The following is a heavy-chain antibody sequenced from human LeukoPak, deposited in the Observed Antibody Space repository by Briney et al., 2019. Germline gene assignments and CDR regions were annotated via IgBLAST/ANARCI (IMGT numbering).Heavy chain of an antibody. Sequence: GGSLRLSCAASGFTFSSYGMHWVRQAPGKGLEWVAFIRYDGSNKYYADSVKGRFTISRDNSENTLYLRMNNLRAEDTTVVYCARTYYDYWSGPYAFDIWGQGTMATVSS. CDR3: ARTYYDYWSGPYAFDI. J-gene: IGHJ3*02. D-gene: IGHD3-3*01. CDR1: GFTFSSYG. CDR2: IRYDGSNK. V-gene: IGHV3-30*02.